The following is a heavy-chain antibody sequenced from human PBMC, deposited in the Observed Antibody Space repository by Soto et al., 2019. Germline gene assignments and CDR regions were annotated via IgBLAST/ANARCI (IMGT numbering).Heavy chain of an antibody. D-gene: IGHD3-22*01. J-gene: IGHJ5*02. CDR1: GGTFSTYT. V-gene: IGHV1-69*13. CDR3: ARSQDSSGYWNNCFDP. Sequence: ASVKVSCKASGGTFSTYTMTWVRQAPGQGPEWMGGIIPLFGTANYAQKFQGRVTITADESTSTVYMELSSLRSEDTAVYYCARSQDSSGYWNNCFDPWGQGTLVTVSS. CDR2: IIPLFGTA.